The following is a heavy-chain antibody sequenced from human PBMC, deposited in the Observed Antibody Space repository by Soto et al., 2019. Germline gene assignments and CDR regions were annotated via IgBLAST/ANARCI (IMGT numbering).Heavy chain of an antibody. CDR3: ARYRGHYYYYYMDV. J-gene: IGHJ6*03. D-gene: IGHD1-1*01. V-gene: IGHV4-59*01. CDR1: GGSISSYY. Sequence: SETLSLTCTVSGGSISSYYWSWIRQPPVKGLEWIGYIYYSGSTNYNPSLKSRVTISVDTSKNQFSLKLSSVTAADTAVYYCARYRGHYYYYYMDVWGKGTTVTVSS. CDR2: IYYSGST.